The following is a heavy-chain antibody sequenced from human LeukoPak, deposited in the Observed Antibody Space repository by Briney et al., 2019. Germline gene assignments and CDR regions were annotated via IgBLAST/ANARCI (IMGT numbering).Heavy chain of an antibody. CDR1: GFTFSSYA. V-gene: IGHV3-23*01. CDR2: ISGSGGST. CDR3: AKDLAVARVGLFDY. D-gene: IGHD6-19*01. J-gene: IGHJ4*02. Sequence: QPGGSLRLSCAASGFTFSSYAMSRVRQAPGKGLERVSAISGSGGSTYYADSVKGRFTIPRDNSKNTLYLQMNSLRAEDTAVYYCAKDLAVARVGLFDYWGQGTLVTVSS.